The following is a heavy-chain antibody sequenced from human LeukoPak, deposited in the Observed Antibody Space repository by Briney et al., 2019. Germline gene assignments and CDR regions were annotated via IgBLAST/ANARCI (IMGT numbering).Heavy chain of an antibody. V-gene: IGHV4-34*01. CDR2: INLTGRT. CDR1: GGSFSGYY. Sequence: SETLSLTCAVYGGSFSGYYWSLIRQPPGPALEWIGEINLTGRTNYNPSLKSRVTISLDTSKNQFSLKLNSVTAADTAVYYCARGGGGVIITSYYYYLDVWAKGTTVTVSS. J-gene: IGHJ6*03. D-gene: IGHD3-3*01. CDR3: ARGGGGVIITSYYYYLDV.